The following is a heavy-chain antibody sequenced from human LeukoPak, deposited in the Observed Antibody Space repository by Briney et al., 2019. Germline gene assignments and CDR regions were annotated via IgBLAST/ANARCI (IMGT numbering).Heavy chain of an antibody. Sequence: GGSLRLSCGASGFSFNESYMTWIRQAPGKGLEWVAYISGRSYSMYYADSVKGRFTISRDNARNSLYLYMNSLRADDTAVYYCARGKRRFDSWGQGTLVTVSS. CDR3: ARGKRRFDS. CDR1: GFSFNESY. J-gene: IGHJ4*02. V-gene: IGHV3-11*01. CDR2: ISGRSYSM.